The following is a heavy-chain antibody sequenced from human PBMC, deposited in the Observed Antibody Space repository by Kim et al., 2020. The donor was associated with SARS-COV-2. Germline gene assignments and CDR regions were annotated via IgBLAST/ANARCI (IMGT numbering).Heavy chain of an antibody. CDR1: GYTFTSYY. CDR3: ARDRVIIRALTVRSSGYDY. CDR2: INPSGGST. Sequence: ASVKVSCKASGYTFTSYYMHWVRQAPGQGLEWMGIINPSGGSTSYAQKFQGRVTMTRDTSTSTVYMELSSLRSEDTAVYYCARDRVIIRALTVRSSGYDYWGQGTLVTVSS. V-gene: IGHV1-46*01. J-gene: IGHJ4*02. D-gene: IGHD3-22*01.